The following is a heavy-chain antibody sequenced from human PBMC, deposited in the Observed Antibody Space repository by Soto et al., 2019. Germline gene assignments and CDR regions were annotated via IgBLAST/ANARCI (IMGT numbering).Heavy chain of an antibody. CDR1: GGSISEKY. Sequence: SETLSLTCIVSGGSISEKYWNWVRQPPGKGLEWIGLIFANGHTDYNPSLKSRVTISVDASKNQFSLRLASMTAADTAVYYCVASLAASGLNWLDPWGRGTLVTVSS. CDR3: VASLAASGLNWLDP. V-gene: IGHV4-4*07. D-gene: IGHD6-13*01. CDR2: IFANGHT. J-gene: IGHJ5*02.